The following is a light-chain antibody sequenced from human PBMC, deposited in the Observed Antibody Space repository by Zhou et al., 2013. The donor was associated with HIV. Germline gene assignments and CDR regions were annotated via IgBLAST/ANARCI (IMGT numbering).Light chain of an antibody. CDR2: GAS. J-gene: IGKJ2*01. CDR1: QSVSTN. V-gene: IGKV3-15*01. Sequence: VMTQSPATLSVSPGERATLSCRASQSVSTNLAWYQQRPGQAPRLLLYGASTRATGIPARFSGSGSGTEFTLTISSLQPEDFAVYYCQQRRNWPVTFGQGTKLEI. CDR3: QQRRNWPVT.